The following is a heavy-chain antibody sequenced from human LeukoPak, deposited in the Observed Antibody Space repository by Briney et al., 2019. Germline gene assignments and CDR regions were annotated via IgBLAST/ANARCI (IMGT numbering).Heavy chain of an antibody. D-gene: IGHD2-8*01. CDR3: ARQRWVYAGPDY. V-gene: IGHV4-39*01. CDR1: GGSITNNNYY. Sequence: SETLSLNCSVSGGSITNNNYYWGWIRQSQGKGLEWIGRIYHNGNTVYNPPLQSRVTISVDTSKNQFSLKLTSVTAADTAVYYCARQRWVYAGPDYWDQGTLVTVS. J-gene: IGHJ4*02. CDR2: IYHNGNT.